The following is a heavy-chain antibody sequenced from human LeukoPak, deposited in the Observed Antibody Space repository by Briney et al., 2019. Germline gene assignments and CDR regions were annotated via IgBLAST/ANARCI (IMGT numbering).Heavy chain of an antibody. V-gene: IGHV3-43D*03. CDR3: AKDISSGLEYYFDY. J-gene: IGHJ4*02. CDR2: ISWDGGST. Sequence: GGSLRLSCAASGFTFDDYAMHWVRQAPGKGLEWVSLISWDGGSTYYADSVKGRFTISRDNSKNSLYLQMNSLRAEDTALYYCAKDISSGLEYYFDYWGQGTLVTVSS. D-gene: IGHD3-22*01. CDR1: GFTFDDYA.